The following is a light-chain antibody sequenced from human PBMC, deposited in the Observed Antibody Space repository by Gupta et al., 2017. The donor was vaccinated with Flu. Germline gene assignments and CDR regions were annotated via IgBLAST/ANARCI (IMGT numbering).Light chain of an antibody. CDR2: DAS. CDR1: HDISTY. CDR3: QQTFSTPWT. Sequence: DIQMTQSPSSLSASVGDTVTITCRASHDISTYFNWYQQKPGKAPILLIFDASRLQNEVPSRFSGSGSGTDFTLTISSLQPEDFATYHCQQTFSTPWTFGQGTKVEVK. V-gene: IGKV1-39*01. J-gene: IGKJ1*01.